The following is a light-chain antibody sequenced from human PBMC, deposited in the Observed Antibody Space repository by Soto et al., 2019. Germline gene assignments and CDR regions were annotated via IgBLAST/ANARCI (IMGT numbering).Light chain of an antibody. J-gene: IGLJ3*02. CDR1: SSDVGAYIY. CDR2: EVT. V-gene: IGLV2-14*01. Sequence: QSVLTQPASVSGSPGQSITISCTGTSSDVGAYIYVSWYQQHPGKVPKLLIYEVTNRPAGVSNRFSASRSGNTASLTISGLQAEDEADYYCSSYATGGHLVFGGGTKLTVL. CDR3: SSYATGGHLV.